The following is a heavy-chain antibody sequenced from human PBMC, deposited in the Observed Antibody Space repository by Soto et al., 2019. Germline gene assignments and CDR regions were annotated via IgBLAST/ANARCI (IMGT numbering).Heavy chain of an antibody. V-gene: IGHV1-18*01. CDR2: ISAYNGNT. J-gene: IGHJ3*02. CDR1: GYTFTSYG. Sequence: QVPLVQSGAEVKKPGASVKVSCKASGYTFTSYGISWVRQAPGQGLEWMGWISAYNGNTNYAQKLQGRVTMTTDTSTSTAYMELRSLRSDDTAVYYCARDRSHDPARKMAFDIWGQGTMVTVSS. CDR3: ARDRSHDPARKMAFDI. D-gene: IGHD1-1*01.